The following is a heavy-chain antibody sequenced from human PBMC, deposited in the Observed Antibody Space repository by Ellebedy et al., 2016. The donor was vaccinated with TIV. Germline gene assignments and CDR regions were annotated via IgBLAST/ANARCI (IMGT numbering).Heavy chain of an antibody. CDR1: GGSISSYY. Sequence: SETLSLTCTVSGGSISSYYWSWIRQPPGKGLEWIGYIYYSGSTNYNPSLKSRVTISVDTSKNQFSLKLSSVTAADTAVYYCARGTYSSGQFDYWGQGTLVTVSS. CDR2: IYYSGST. J-gene: IGHJ4*02. V-gene: IGHV4-59*08. D-gene: IGHD6-19*01. CDR3: ARGTYSSGQFDY.